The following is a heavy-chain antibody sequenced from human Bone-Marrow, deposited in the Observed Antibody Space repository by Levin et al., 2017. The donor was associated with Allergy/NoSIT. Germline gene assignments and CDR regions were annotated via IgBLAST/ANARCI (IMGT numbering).Heavy chain of an antibody. CDR1: GGSFSGYY. CDR2: INHSGST. CDR3: ARSTMVRAKYYFDY. D-gene: IGHD3-10*01. V-gene: IGHV4-34*01. J-gene: IGHJ4*02. Sequence: SQTLSLTCAVYGGSFSGYYWSWIRQPPGKGLEWIGEINHSGSTNYNPSLKSRVTISVDTSKNQFSLKLSSVTAADTAVYYCARSTMVRAKYYFDYWGQGTLVTVSS.